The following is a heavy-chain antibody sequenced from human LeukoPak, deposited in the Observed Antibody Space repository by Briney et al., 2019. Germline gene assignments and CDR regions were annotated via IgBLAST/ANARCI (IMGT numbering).Heavy chain of an antibody. D-gene: IGHD6-6*01. V-gene: IGHV4-59*01. CDR1: GGSFSSDY. J-gene: IGHJ4*02. CDR2: MSYSGSS. CDR3: ARGGASSKFFDY. Sequence: SETLSLTCTVSGGSFSSDYWSWIRQPPAKGLEWIGWMSYSGSSNYSPSLKSRVTLSVEPSKNQFSLKLSAVTAADTAVYYCARGGASSKFFDYWGQGTLVTVSS.